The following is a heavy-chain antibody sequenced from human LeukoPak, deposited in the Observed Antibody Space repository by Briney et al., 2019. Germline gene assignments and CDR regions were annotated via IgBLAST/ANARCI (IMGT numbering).Heavy chain of an antibody. CDR3: ARVGYSSSWGYYYYMDV. Sequence: SETLSLTCAVYGESFSGYYWSWIRQPPGKGLEWIGEINHSGSNNYNPSLKSRVTISVDTAKNQFSLKLSSVTAADTAVYYCARVGYSSSWGYYYYMDVWGKGTAVTVSS. V-gene: IGHV4-34*01. CDR1: GESFSGYY. D-gene: IGHD6-13*01. J-gene: IGHJ6*03. CDR2: INHSGSN.